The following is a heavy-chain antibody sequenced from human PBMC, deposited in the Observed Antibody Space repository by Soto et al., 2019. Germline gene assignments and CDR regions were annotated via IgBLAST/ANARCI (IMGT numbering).Heavy chain of an antibody. CDR2: IIPILGIA. J-gene: IGHJ4*02. CDR1: GGTFSSYT. Sequence: QVQLVQSGAEVKKPGSSVKVSCKASGGTFSSYTISWVRQAPGQGLEWMGRIIPILGIANYAQKLQGRVAITADKSESTDYLELSSRRSEDTAVYYGAREEGSTMARGVITEGYYFDYWGEGTLVTVSS. V-gene: IGHV1-69*08. D-gene: IGHD3-10*01. CDR3: AREEGSTMARGVITEGYYFDY.